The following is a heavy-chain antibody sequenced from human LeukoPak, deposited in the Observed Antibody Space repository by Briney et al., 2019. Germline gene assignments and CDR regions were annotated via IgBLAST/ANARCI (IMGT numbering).Heavy chain of an antibody. CDR3: AKSPSYYDRNALGALGY. CDR2: LSGSGGTT. V-gene: IGHV3-23*01. J-gene: IGHJ4*02. D-gene: IGHD3-16*01. CDR1: GFTFSSYA. Sequence: GGSLRLSCAASGFTFSSYAMNWVRQAAGRGLEWVSALSGSGGTTYYADSVKGRFAISRDNSKNTLYLQMNSLRAEDSAVYYCAKSPSYYDRNALGALGYWGQGTLVTVSS.